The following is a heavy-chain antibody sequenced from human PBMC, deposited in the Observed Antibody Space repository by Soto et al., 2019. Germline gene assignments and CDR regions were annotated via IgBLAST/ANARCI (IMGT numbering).Heavy chain of an antibody. CDR2: IDPSDSYT. J-gene: IGHJ6*02. V-gene: IGHV5-10-1*01. Sequence: GESLKISCKGSGYSFTSYWISWVRQMPGKGLERMGRIDPSDSYTNYSPSFQGHVTISADKSISTAYLQWSSLKASDTAMYYCAAPNCSSTSCYQLGYYYYGMDVWGQGTTVTVS. CDR3: AAPNCSSTSCYQLGYYYYGMDV. CDR1: GYSFTSYW. D-gene: IGHD2-2*01.